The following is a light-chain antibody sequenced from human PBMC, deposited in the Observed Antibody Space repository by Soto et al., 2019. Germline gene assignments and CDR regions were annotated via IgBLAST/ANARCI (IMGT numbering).Light chain of an antibody. V-gene: IGKV3-15*01. J-gene: IGKJ4*01. CDR2: DAS. CDR1: QSVTSN. CDR3: QQYNFWPPLT. Sequence: EIVMTQSPATLSVSPGERATISCRARQSVTSNLAWYRQKPGQAPRLLISDASTRATGVPARFSGSGSGTEFTLTISSLQSEDSAIYYCQQYNFWPPLTFGGGTKVEIK.